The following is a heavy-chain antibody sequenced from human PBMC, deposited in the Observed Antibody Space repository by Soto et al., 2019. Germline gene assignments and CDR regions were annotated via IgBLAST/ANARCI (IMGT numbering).Heavy chain of an antibody. Sequence: GGSLRLSCAASGFIFSSFGMHWVCQAPGKGLEWVAHIWYDGSNTYYADSVKGRFTISRDNSRNTVYLQMNSLRAEDTAVYHCVRDLLGSGGHFDYWGQGTPVTVSS. D-gene: IGHD7-27*01. CDR1: GFIFSSFG. J-gene: IGHJ4*02. CDR2: IWYDGSNT. V-gene: IGHV3-33*01. CDR3: VRDLLGSGGHFDY.